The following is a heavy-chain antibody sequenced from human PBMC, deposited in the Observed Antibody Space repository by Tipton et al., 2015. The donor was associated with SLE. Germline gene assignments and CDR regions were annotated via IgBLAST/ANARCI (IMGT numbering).Heavy chain of an antibody. V-gene: IGHV3-21*03. CDR1: GFTFSHYR. CDR2: ISGSSNFI. CDR3: ARLLAPDYFDY. J-gene: IGHJ4*02. Sequence: SLRLSCAASGFTFSHYRLAWVRQAPGKGLEWISSISGSSNFIYYADSLKGRFTISRDNAKNSLYLQMNSLRAEDTAVYYCARLLAPDYFDYWGQGTLVTVSS.